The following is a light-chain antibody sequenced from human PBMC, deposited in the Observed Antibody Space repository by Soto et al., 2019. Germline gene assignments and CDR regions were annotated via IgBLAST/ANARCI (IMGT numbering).Light chain of an antibody. CDR2: GAS. V-gene: IGKV3-15*01. J-gene: IGKJ2*01. CDR3: QQYNSWPPYN. Sequence: EIVMTQSPATLSVSPGERATLSCRASQSVGSDLAWYQQKPGQPPRLLIYGASTWATGIPARISGSGSGTDFTIPLSSLQSEDFAVYFCQQYNSWPPYNIGQGTKLESK. CDR1: QSVGSD.